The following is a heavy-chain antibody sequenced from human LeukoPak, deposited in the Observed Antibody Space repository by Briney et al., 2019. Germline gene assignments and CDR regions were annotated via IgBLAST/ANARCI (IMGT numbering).Heavy chain of an antibody. CDR3: ASVQDSSSCYRSFDH. CDR2: MKQDGSEI. V-gene: IGHV3-7*01. CDR1: GFTFSSYC. D-gene: IGHD6-13*01. J-gene: IGHJ4*02. Sequence: RSGGSLRLSCAASGFTFSSYCMSWVRQAPGKGLEWVANMKQDGSEIYYVDSVKGRFTISRDNAKNSLYLQMNSLRAEDTAVYYCASVQDSSSCYRSFDHWGQGTLVTVSS.